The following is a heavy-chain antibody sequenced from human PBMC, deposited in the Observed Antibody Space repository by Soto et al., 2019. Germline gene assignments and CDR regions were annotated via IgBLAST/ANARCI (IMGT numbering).Heavy chain of an antibody. Sequence: QVQLVQSGAEVKKPGSSVKVSCKASGGTFSSYTISWVRQAPGQGLEWMGRIIPILGIANYAQKFQGRVTIPAEKSTSTAYMELSSLRSEDTAVYYCALSTQTTRYYFDYWGQGTLVTVSS. D-gene: IGHD2-2*01. J-gene: IGHJ4*02. V-gene: IGHV1-69*02. CDR1: GGTFSSYT. CDR3: ALSTQTTRYYFDY. CDR2: IIPILGIA.